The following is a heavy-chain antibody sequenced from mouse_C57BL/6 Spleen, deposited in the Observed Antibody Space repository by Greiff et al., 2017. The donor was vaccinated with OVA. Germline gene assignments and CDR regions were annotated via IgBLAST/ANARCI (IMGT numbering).Heavy chain of an antibody. V-gene: IGHV1-18*01. CDR2: INPNNGGT. J-gene: IGHJ2*01. CDR1: GYTFTDYN. D-gene: IGHD1-1*01. CDR3: ARRGYYGSSPYFDY. Sequence: EVQLQQSGPELVKPGASVKIPCKASGYTFTDYNMDWVKQSHGKSLEWIGDINPNNGGTIYNQKFKGKATLTVDKSSSTAYMELRSLTSEDTAVYYCARRGYYGSSPYFDYWGQGTTLTVSS.